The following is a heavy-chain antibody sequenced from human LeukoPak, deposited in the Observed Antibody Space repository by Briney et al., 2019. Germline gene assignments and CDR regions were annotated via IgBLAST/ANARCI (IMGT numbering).Heavy chain of an antibody. D-gene: IGHD6-19*01. J-gene: IGHJ4*02. Sequence: GGSLRLSCAASGFTFSRAWMNWVRQAPGKGLEWVSYITTSGGIKSYADSVKGRFTISRDNAKNSVYLQINSLRAEDTAVYYCARDGVVDSSGWYVDYWGQGTLVTVSS. CDR2: ITTSGGIK. CDR1: GFTFSRAW. V-gene: IGHV3-48*03. CDR3: ARDGVVDSSGWYVDY.